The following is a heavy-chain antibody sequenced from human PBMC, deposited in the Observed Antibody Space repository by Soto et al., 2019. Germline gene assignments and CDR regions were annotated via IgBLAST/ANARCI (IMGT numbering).Heavy chain of an antibody. CDR1: GFTFDDYA. V-gene: IGHV3-9*01. CDR2: VSWNSGSE. Sequence: EVQLVESGGGLVQPGRSLRLSCAASGFTFDDYAMHWVRQAQGKGLEWVSGVSWNSGSEGYADSVKGRFTISRDKVNKSLHLQMNSLEPEDTDVYFCASSRGRGDFWSGYVAFDIWGQGTMVTVS. D-gene: IGHD3-3*01. CDR3: ASSRGRGDFWSGYVAFDI. J-gene: IGHJ3*02.